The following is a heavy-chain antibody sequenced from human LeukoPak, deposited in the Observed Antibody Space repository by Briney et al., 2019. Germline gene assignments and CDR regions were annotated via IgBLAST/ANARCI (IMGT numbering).Heavy chain of an antibody. CDR3: ARRYGDYIGYLDY. CDR1: GGTFSSYG. CDR2: IIPIFGIA. V-gene: IGHV1-69*05. J-gene: IGHJ4*02. Sequence: SVKVSRKASGGTFSSYGISWVRQAPGQGLEWMGGIIPIFGIANYAQKFQGRVTITTDESTSTAYMELSSLRSEDTAVYYCARRYGDYIGYLDYWGQGTLVTVSS. D-gene: IGHD4-17*01.